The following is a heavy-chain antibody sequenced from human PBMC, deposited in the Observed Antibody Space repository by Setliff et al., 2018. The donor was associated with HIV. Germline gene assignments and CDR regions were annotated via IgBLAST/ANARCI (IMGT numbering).Heavy chain of an antibody. J-gene: IGHJ4*02. D-gene: IGHD3-3*01. CDR1: GFQFTSYV. Sequence: PGGSLRLSCVASGFQFTSYVLHWVRQAPGKGLEWVAVISNDASQTYYADSVRGRFTISRDSTKNALYLKFYNPKPEDTAIYYCARARTVDYWSDSLAHWGQGTLVTVSS. V-gene: IGHV3-30*03. CDR3: ARARTVDYWSDSLAH. CDR2: ISNDASQT.